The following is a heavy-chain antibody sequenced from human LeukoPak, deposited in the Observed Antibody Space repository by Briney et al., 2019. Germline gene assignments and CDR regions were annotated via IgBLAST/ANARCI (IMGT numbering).Heavy chain of an antibody. J-gene: IGHJ4*02. Sequence: GESLKISCKGSGYSFTTYWIAWVRQMPGKGLEWMGIIYPGDSDTRYSPSFQGQVTISADESISTAYLQWSSLKASDTAMYYCARAAVAGTFSYFDYWGQGTLVTVSS. V-gene: IGHV5-51*01. D-gene: IGHD6-19*01. CDR3: ARAAVAGTFSYFDY. CDR1: GYSFTTYW. CDR2: IYPGDSDT.